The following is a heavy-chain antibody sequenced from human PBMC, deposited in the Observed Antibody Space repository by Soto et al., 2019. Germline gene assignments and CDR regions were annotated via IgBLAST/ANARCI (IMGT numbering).Heavy chain of an antibody. V-gene: IGHV3-23*01. CDR1: GLTFSTYA. J-gene: IGHJ3*01. CDR2: ISGTGGIK. CDR3: GKAHTRGWSIRDAFEF. Sequence: EVQLLESGGGLVQPGGSLRLSCAASGLTFSTYAMTWVRQAQGKGLEWVSCISGTGGIKYYADSVKGRFTISRDNSKITVYLQMNSLRAEDTAVYYCGKAHTRGWSIRDAFEFWGQGTVVTVSS. D-gene: IGHD6-19*01.